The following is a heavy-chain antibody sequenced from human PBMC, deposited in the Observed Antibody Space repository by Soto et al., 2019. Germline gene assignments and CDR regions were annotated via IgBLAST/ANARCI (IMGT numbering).Heavy chain of an antibody. D-gene: IGHD4-17*01. Sequence: PGGSLRLSCVTSGFTFASYAMTWVRQAPGKGLEWLSGISGPGTTTYYADSVKGRFTISRDNSKNTVFLQMNSLRAEDTALYYCTKAPRAGGDYVWGQGTLVTVS. J-gene: IGHJ4*01. CDR2: ISGPGTTT. CDR1: GFTFASYA. CDR3: TKAPRAGGDYV. V-gene: IGHV3-23*01.